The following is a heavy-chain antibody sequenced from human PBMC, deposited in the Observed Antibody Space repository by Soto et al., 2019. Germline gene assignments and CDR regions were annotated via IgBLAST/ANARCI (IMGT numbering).Heavy chain of an antibody. V-gene: IGHV1-69*06. J-gene: IGHJ4*02. CDR2: LIPLFGTT. CDR1: GGTFSGHA. D-gene: IGHD7-27*01. CDR3: ARGPNWGYRFDS. Sequence: QVQLVQSGAEVKKPGSSVKVSCEASGGTFSGHAISWVRQAPGQGPEWMGGLIPLFGTTQHAQRFQGRLTIPADKFTTTAYMELTSLRFEDTAIYYCARGPNWGYRFDSWGQGTLVTVSS.